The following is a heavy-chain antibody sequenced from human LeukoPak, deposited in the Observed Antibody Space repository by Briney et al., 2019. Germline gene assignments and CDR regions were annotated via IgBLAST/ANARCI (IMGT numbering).Heavy chain of an antibody. CDR1: SGSFSGYY. CDR3: ARRFEGYYDSSGYYYGGGYFDY. V-gene: IGHV4-34*01. J-gene: IGHJ4*02. CDR2: INHSGST. Sequence: PSETLSLTCAVCSGSFSGYYWSWIRQPPGKGLEWIGEINHSGSTNYNPSLKSRVTISVDTSKNQFSLKLSSVTAADTAVYYCARRFEGYYDSSGYYYGGGYFDYWGQGTLVTVSS. D-gene: IGHD3-22*01.